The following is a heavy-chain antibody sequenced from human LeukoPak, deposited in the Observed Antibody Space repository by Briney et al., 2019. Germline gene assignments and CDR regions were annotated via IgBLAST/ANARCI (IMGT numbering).Heavy chain of an antibody. CDR2: INPNSGGT. CDR1: GYTFTGYY. J-gene: IGHJ3*02. Sequence: ASVKVSCKASGYTFTGYYMHWVRQAPGQGLEWMGRINPNSGGTNYAQKFQGRVTMTRDTSISTAYMELSSLRSEDTAVYYCARRGSGHHPSDAFDIWGQGTMVTVSS. CDR3: ARRGSGHHPSDAFDI. V-gene: IGHV1-2*06. D-gene: IGHD2-15*01.